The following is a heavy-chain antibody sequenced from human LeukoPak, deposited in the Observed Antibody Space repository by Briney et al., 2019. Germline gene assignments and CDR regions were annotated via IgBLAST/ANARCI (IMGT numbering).Heavy chain of an antibody. CDR2: IYYSGST. Sequence: PSQTLSLTCTVSGGSISNYYWNWVRQPPGNGMEWIRYIYYSGSTNYHPSLSGRVTMSLDTSKSQFSLWLTSVTAADTAVYYCARGFDSKATYFDYWGQGNLVTVSS. CDR3: ARGFDSKATYFDY. J-gene: IGHJ4*02. CDR1: GGSISNYY. V-gene: IGHV4-59*01. D-gene: IGHD5-12*01.